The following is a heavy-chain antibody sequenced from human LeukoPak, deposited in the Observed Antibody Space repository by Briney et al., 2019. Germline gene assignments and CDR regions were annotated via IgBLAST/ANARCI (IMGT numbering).Heavy chain of an antibody. CDR3: ARRYYYDSSGYRFTRYYYYYGMDV. D-gene: IGHD3-22*01. V-gene: IGHV4-34*01. J-gene: IGHJ6*02. CDR2: INHSGST. Sequence: SEPLSLTCAVYGGSFSGYYWSWIRQPTGKGLEWIGEINHSGSTNYNPSLKSRVTISVDTSKNQFSLKLSSVTAADTAVYYCARRYYYDSSGYRFTRYYYYYGMDVWGQGTTVTVSS. CDR1: GGSFSGYY.